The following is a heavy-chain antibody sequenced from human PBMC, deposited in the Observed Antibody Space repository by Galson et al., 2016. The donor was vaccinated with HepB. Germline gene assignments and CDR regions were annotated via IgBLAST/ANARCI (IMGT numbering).Heavy chain of an antibody. D-gene: IGHD3-10*01. CDR2: IYSGGST. J-gene: IGHJ4*02. CDR3: ARLWFGELARVF. Sequence: SLRLSCAASGFTFSSYWMHWVRQAPGKGLEWVSVIYSGGSTYYADSVKGRFTISRDNSKNTVYLQMNSLRDEDTAVYYCARLWFGELARVFWGQGTLVTVSS. CDR1: GFTFSSYW. V-gene: IGHV3-53*01.